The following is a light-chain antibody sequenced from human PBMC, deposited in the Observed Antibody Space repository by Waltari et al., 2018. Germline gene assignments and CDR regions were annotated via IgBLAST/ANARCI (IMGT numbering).Light chain of an antibody. CDR2: GAS. CDR1: PPLRAN. Sequence: EIVMTQSPAPLSVSPGARAPLSCRARPPLRANFAWYQPPPGPAPRLLLYGASIRAPRIPAGGTGRGAGTEGTLTISSRQSEDFAGDYGQQDNNGPLTVGGGTKGESK. CDR3: QQDNNGPLT. V-gene: IGKV3-15*01. J-gene: IGKJ4*01.